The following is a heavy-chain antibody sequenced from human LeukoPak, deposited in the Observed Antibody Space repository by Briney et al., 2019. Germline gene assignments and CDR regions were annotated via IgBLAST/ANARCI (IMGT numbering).Heavy chain of an antibody. CDR3: AKDGGGEGGYFDY. CDR1: GFTFSSYA. Sequence: PGGSLRLSCAASGFTFSSYAMSWVRQAPGKGPEWVSAISGSGGSTYYADSVKGRFTISRDNSKNTLYLQMNSLRAEDTAVYYCAKDGGGEGGYFDYWGQGTLVTVSS. J-gene: IGHJ4*02. CDR2: ISGSGGST. V-gene: IGHV3-23*01. D-gene: IGHD3-16*01.